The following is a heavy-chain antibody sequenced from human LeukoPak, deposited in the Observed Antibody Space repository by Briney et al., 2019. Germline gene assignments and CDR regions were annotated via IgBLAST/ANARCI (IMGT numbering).Heavy chain of an antibody. D-gene: IGHD5-18*01. J-gene: IGHJ3*02. CDR1: GGTFSSYA. CDR2: IIPIFGTA. CDR3: ARRGYSYGLRGAFDI. Sequence: GASVKVSCKASGGTFSSYAISWVRQAPGQGLEWMGGIIPIFGTANYAQKFQGRVTITADESTSTAYMELSSLRSEDTAVYYCARRGYSYGLRGAFDIWGQGTMVTVSS. V-gene: IGHV1-69*13.